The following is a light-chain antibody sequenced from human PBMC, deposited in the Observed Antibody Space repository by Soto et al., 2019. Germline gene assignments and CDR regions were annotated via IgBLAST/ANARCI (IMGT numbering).Light chain of an antibody. J-gene: IGKJ2*01. CDR1: QSVSSSY. Sequence: EIVLTQSPGTLSLSPGERATLSCRASQSVSSSYLAWYQQKPGQAPRLLIYGASSRATGIQDRFSGSGSGTDFTLTISRLETEDVAVYYFQQYGSSPPYTFGHGNQLEIK. CDR3: QQYGSSPPYT. V-gene: IGKV3-20*01. CDR2: GAS.